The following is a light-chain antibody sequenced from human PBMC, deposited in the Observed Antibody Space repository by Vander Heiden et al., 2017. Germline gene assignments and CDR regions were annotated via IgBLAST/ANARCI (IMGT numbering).Light chain of an antibody. CDR1: HAISNY. V-gene: IGKV1-33*01. CDR2: DAS. CDR3: QQYDNLPLT. Sequence: DIHMSQSPSSLSASLGDRVTITCPASHAISNYLNWYQQKPGKAPTLLIYDASNLETGVPSRFSGSGSGTDFTFTISSLQPEDIATYYCQQYDNLPLTFGGGTKVEIK. J-gene: IGKJ4*01.